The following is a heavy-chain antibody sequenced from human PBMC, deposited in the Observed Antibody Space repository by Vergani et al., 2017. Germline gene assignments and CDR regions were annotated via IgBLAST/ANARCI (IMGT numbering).Heavy chain of an antibody. CDR3: VWSSIAAKYYYYGMDV. J-gene: IGHJ6*02. V-gene: IGHV1-18*04. CDR2: ISAYNGNT. CDR1: GYTFTSYG. Sequence: QVQLVQSGAEVKKPGASVKVSCKASGYTFTSYGISWVRQAPGQGLEWMGWISAYNGNTNYAQKLQGRVTMTTDTSTSTAYMELRSLRSDDTAVYYCVWSSIAAKYYYYGMDVWGQGTTVTVSS. D-gene: IGHD6-6*01.